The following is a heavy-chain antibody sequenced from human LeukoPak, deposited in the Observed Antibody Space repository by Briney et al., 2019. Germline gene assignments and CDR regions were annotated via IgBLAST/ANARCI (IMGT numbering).Heavy chain of an antibody. CDR2: ISGSGGST. J-gene: IGHJ4*02. CDR3: ARDRYSSGWYPQSFVY. Sequence: PGGSLRLSCAASGFTFSSYAMSWVRQAPGKGLEWVSAISGSGGSTYYADSVKGRFTISRDNSKNTLYLQMNSLRAEDTAVYYCARDRYSSGWYPQSFVYWGQGTLVTVSS. CDR1: GFTFSSYA. V-gene: IGHV3-23*01. D-gene: IGHD6-19*01.